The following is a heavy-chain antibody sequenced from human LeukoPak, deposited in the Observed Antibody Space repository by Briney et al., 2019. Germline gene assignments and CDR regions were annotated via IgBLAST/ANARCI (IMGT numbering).Heavy chain of an antibody. Sequence: GESLKISCKGSGYSFTSYWIGWVRQMPGKDLEWMGIIYPGDSDTRYSPSFQGQVTISADKSISTAYLQWSSLKASDTAMYYCARRGCDFWSGYYSPEYYYMDVWGKGTTVTVSS. CDR1: GYSFTSYW. D-gene: IGHD3-3*01. V-gene: IGHV5-51*01. CDR2: IYPGDSDT. CDR3: ARRGCDFWSGYYSPEYYYMDV. J-gene: IGHJ6*03.